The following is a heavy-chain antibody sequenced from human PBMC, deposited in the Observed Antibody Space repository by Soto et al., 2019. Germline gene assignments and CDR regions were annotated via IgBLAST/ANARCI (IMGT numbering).Heavy chain of an antibody. CDR1: GFTFSSYD. Sequence: GGSLRLSCAASGFTFSSYDMHWVRQATGKGLEWVSAIGTAGDTYYPGSVKGRFTISRENAKNSWYLQMNSLRAGDTAVYCCPRVGSDDAFDIWGQGTMVTVSS. CDR2: IGTAGDT. J-gene: IGHJ3*02. D-gene: IGHD3-10*01. V-gene: IGHV3-13*01. CDR3: PRVGSDDAFDI.